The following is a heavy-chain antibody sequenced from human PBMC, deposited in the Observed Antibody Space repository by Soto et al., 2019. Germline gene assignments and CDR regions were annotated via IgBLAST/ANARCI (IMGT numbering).Heavy chain of an antibody. CDR3: ARDAPGTDP. D-gene: IGHD3-10*01. Sequence: QVQLVQSGAEVKKPGASVKVSCKASGYTFTTYSMHWVRRAPGQGLEWMGLINPSGGRTNYAQKFQGRVTMTRDTSTSTVYMELSSLRSEDTAIYYCARDAPGTDPWGQGTLVTVSS. CDR2: INPSGGRT. J-gene: IGHJ5*02. CDR1: GYTFTTYS. V-gene: IGHV1-46*01.